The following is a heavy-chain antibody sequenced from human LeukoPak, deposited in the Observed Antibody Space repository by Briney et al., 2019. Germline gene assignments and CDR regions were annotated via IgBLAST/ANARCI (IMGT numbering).Heavy chain of an antibody. V-gene: IGHV3-48*03. D-gene: IGHD5-18*01. Sequence: PGGSLRLSCAASGFTFSSYEMDWVRQAPGKGLERVSYISSSGSIIYYADSVKGRFTISRDNAKNSLYLQMNSLRAEDMAVYYCARGDTAMVDYYYYMDVWGKGTTVTISS. CDR3: ARGDTAMVDYYYYMDV. J-gene: IGHJ6*03. CDR2: ISSSGSII. CDR1: GFTFSSYE.